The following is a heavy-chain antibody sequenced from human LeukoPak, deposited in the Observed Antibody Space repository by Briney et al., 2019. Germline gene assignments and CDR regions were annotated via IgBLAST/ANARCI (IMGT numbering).Heavy chain of an antibody. V-gene: IGHV3-23*01. D-gene: IGHD1-26*01. CDR2: ISGSGYNT. Sequence: GGSLRLSCAASGFTCSSYAMSWVRQAPGKGLEWVSTISGSGYNTYYGDSVKGRFTISRDNSKNTLYLQVNSLRAEDTALYYCAKEFSGSYYYFDYWGQGTLVTVSS. J-gene: IGHJ4*02. CDR1: GFTCSSYA. CDR3: AKEFSGSYYYFDY.